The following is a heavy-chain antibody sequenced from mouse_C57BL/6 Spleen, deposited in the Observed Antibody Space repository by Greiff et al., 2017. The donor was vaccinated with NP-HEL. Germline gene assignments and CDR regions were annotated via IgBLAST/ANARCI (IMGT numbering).Heavy chain of an antibody. V-gene: IGHV1-26*01. Sequence: EVKLQQSGPELVKPGASVKISCKASGYTFTDYYMNWVKQSHGKSLEWIGDINPNNGGTSYNQKFKGKATLTVDTSSSTAYMELRSLTSEDSAVYYCARYDYDGGYFDYWGQGTTLTVSS. D-gene: IGHD2-4*01. J-gene: IGHJ2*01. CDR3: ARYDYDGGYFDY. CDR2: INPNNGGT. CDR1: GYTFTDYY.